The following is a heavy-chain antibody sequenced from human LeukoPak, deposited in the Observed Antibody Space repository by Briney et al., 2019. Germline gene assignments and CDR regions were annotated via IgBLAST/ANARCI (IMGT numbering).Heavy chain of an antibody. D-gene: IGHD6-13*01. V-gene: IGHV1-69*04. J-gene: IGHJ4*02. CDR1: GGTFSSYA. CDR3: ARDSPTAAGPKGDY. Sequence: GASVKVSCKASGGTFSSYAISWVRQAPGQGLEWMGRIIPILGIANYAQKFQGRVTITADKSTSTAYMELSSLRSEDTAVYYCARDSPTAAGPKGDYWGQGTLVTVSS. CDR2: IIPILGIA.